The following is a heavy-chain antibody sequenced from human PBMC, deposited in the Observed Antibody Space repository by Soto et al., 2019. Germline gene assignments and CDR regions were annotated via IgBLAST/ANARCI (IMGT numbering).Heavy chain of an antibody. CDR3: ARGRSLGDF. J-gene: IGHJ4*02. Sequence: QVQLQESGPGLVKPSETLTLTCTVSGGSISSFYWRWIGQPPGKGLEWIGYIYYGGSTNYNLPLQSRVTMSVDRSKNQFSLKLSYVTAADRAVYYCARGRSLGDFWGQGTLVTVSS. V-gene: IGHV4-59*01. CDR1: GGSISSFY. CDR2: IYYGGST. D-gene: IGHD1-26*01.